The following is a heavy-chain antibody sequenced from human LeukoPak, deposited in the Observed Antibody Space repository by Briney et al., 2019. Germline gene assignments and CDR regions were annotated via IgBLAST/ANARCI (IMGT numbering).Heavy chain of an antibody. CDR3: ARSTWLLDK. CDR1: GGSISPYY. V-gene: IGHV4-59*01. D-gene: IGHD3-22*01. Sequence: SETLSLTCTISGGSISPYYWSWIRQPPGKGLEWIGYIYYSGSTNYNPSLKSRVTISLDTSKSQFSLKLNSVTAADTAVYYCARSTWLLDKWGQGTLVTVSS. J-gene: IGHJ4*02. CDR2: IYYSGST.